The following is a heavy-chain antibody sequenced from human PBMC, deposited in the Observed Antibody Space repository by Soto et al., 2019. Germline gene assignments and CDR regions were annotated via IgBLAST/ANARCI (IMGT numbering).Heavy chain of an antibody. Sequence: GESLRLTCAVSGTTSTDYGMHWVRQAPGKGMEWVSGGIGDNGQIGYADSVNGRFTASRDNATHILYLQINSLTVGDSCLYHCVKDMAPGGADVWGQGTAVTVSS. CDR1: GTTSTDYG. D-gene: IGHD4-17*01. CDR3: VKDMAPGGADV. CDR2: GIGDNGQI. J-gene: IGHJ6*02. V-gene: IGHV3-9*02.